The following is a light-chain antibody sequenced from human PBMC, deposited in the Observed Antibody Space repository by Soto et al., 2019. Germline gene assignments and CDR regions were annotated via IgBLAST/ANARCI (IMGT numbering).Light chain of an antibody. V-gene: IGKV1-9*01. J-gene: IGKJ2*01. CDR3: QQLNSYSYT. Sequence: DIQLTQSPSFLSASVGDRVTITCRASQGISSYLAWYQQKPGKAPKQLIYAASTLQSGVPSRFSGSGSGTEFTLTISSLQPEDFATYYCQQLNSYSYTFGQGTKLDIK. CDR1: QGISSY. CDR2: AAS.